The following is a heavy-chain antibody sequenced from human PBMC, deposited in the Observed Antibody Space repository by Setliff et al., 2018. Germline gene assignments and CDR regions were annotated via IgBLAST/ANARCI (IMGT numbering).Heavy chain of an antibody. CDR3: ARLPPLVQNNGASNHAFDV. J-gene: IGHJ3*01. Sequence: SGPTGEPTQTLTLTCTFSGFSLSTTETHVSWIRQPPGKAPEWLARLDWDDDKFYNTSLRSRLTLSKDTSKNQVILTMTNMDPAGTATYYCARLPPLVQNNGASNHAFDVWGPGAVVTVSS. CDR2: LDWDDDK. D-gene: IGHD6-6*01. V-gene: IGHV2-70*04. CDR1: GFSLSTTETH.